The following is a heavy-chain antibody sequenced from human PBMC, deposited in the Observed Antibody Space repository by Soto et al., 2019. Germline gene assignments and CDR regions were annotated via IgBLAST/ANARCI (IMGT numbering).Heavy chain of an antibody. V-gene: IGHV4-34*01. CDR3: ARDKITGLFDY. D-gene: IGHD2-8*02. CDR2: INNSGST. J-gene: IGHJ4*02. Sequence: QVQLQQWGAGLLKPSETLSLTCAVYGGSLSGYYWTWIRQPPGTGLEWIGEINNSGSTNYTPSLTSRVTTSVDTSKHQFSLKLTSVTAADTAVYYCARDKITGLFDYWGQGTLVTVSS. CDR1: GGSLSGYY.